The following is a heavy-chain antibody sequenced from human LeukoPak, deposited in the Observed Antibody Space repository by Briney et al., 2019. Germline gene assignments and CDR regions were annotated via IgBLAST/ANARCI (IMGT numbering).Heavy chain of an antibody. CDR3: TRGYCGGGSCYEAH. V-gene: IGHV3-72*01. Sequence: GGSLRLSCAASGFTFSDYNMDWVRQAPGKGLEWVGRSRSKANTYTAEYAASVKGRFTISRDDSKNSLYLQMNSLKTEDTAVYYCTRGYCGGGSCYEAHWGQGTLVTVSS. D-gene: IGHD2-15*01. J-gene: IGHJ4*02. CDR2: SRSKANTYTA. CDR1: GFTFSDYN.